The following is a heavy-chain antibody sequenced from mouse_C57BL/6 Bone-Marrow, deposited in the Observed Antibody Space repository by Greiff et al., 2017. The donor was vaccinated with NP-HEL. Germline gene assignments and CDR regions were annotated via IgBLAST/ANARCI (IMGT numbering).Heavy chain of an antibody. CDR1: GYAFSSSW. Sequence: VQLQQSGPELVKPGASVKISCKASGYAFSSSWMNWVKQRPGKGLEWIGRIYPGDGDTNYNGKFKGKATLTADKSSSTAYMQLSSLTPEDSAVYFCARGYYGSSYWYFDVWGTGTTVTVSS. D-gene: IGHD1-1*01. CDR2: IYPGDGDT. V-gene: IGHV1-82*01. J-gene: IGHJ1*03. CDR3: ARGYYGSSYWYFDV.